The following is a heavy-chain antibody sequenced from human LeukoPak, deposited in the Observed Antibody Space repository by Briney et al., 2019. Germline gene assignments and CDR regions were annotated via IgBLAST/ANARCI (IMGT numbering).Heavy chain of an antibody. CDR2: IKQDGSEK. Sequence: GRSLRLSCAISGFTFSTFWMSWVRQAPGQGVEWVANIKQDGSEKYYVDSGKGRFTISRDNAKNALYLQMNSLRAEDTAVYYCANGDGFDYWGQGTLVTVSS. CDR3: ANGDGFDY. V-gene: IGHV3-7*01. J-gene: IGHJ4*02. CDR1: GFTFSTFW. D-gene: IGHD5-24*01.